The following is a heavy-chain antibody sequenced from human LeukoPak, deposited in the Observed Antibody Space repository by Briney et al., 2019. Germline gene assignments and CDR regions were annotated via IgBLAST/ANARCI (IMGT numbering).Heavy chain of an antibody. V-gene: IGHV3-30*02. Sequence: GGSLRLSCAASGFIFSNYAMQWVRQAPGMGLEWVAFIRYDGGNTYYADSVTGRFTISRDNAKNSLYLQMNSLRAEDTAVYYCARSTITMVRGVIKTTTTWYSYYYMDVWGKGTTVTVSS. CDR2: IRYDGGNT. J-gene: IGHJ6*03. CDR3: ARSTITMVRGVIKTTTTWYSYYYMDV. CDR1: GFIFSNYA. D-gene: IGHD3-10*01.